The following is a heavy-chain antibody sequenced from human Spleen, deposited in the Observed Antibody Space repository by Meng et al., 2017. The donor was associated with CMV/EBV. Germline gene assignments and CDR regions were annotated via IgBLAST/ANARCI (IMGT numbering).Heavy chain of an antibody. Sequence: ASVKVSCKASGYTFTTYGISWVRHAPGQGLEWMGWISPDNGNTNYAQKFQGRVTMTSDTSTSTAYMELRSLRSDDTAVYYCARDLLRWVQYTTLGAFDIWGQGTMVTVSS. CDR3: ARDLLRWVQYTTLGAFDI. J-gene: IGHJ3*02. CDR2: ISPDNGNT. V-gene: IGHV1-18*01. D-gene: IGHD2/OR15-2a*01. CDR1: GYTFTTYG.